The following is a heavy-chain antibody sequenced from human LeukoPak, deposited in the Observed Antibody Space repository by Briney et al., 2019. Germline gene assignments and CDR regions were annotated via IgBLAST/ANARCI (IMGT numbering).Heavy chain of an antibody. J-gene: IGHJ4*02. D-gene: IGHD2-21*02. Sequence: GGSLRLSCAASGFTFRNAWMNWVRQAPGKGLEWVARVRSKAVGETTYYAAPVKGRFSISRDGSRDMVYLQMNSLETEDTAVYYCATCNGDCYFNFWGQGTLVTVSS. V-gene: IGHV3-15*01. CDR3: ATCNGDCYFNF. CDR1: GFTFRNAW. CDR2: VRSKAVGETT.